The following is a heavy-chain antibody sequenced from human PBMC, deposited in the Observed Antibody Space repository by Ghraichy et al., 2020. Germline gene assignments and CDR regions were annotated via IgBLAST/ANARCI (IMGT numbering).Heavy chain of an antibody. CDR3: ARGRGGYYGVDV. V-gene: IGHV3-7*03. J-gene: IGHJ6*02. CDR1: GFTLKSFW. CDR2: IKQDGGEK. D-gene: IGHD3-10*01. Sequence: LSITCAASGFTLKSFWMSWVRQAPGKGLEWVANIKQDGGEKFSLDSVKGRFTISRDNANNSLFLEMNSLRVEDTALYYCARGRGGYYGVDVWGQGTTVTVSS.